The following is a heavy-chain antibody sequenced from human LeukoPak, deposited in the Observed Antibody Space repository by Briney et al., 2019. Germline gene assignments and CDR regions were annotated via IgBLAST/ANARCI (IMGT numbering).Heavy chain of an antibody. CDR3: ARDLAFHWYRMMTGYYGMDV. CDR2: INSDGSST. V-gene: IGHV3-74*01. J-gene: IGHJ6*02. CDR1: GFTFSSYW. Sequence: GGSLRLSCAASGFTFSSYWMHLVRQAPGKGLVWVSRINSDGSSTSYADSVKGRFTISRDNAKNTLYLQMNSLRAEDTAVYYCARDLAFHWYRMMTGYYGMDVWGQGTTVTVSS. D-gene: IGHD3-9*01.